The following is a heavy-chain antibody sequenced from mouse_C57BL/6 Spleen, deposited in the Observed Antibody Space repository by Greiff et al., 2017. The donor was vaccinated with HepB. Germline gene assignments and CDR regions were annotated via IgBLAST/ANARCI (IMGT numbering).Heavy chain of an antibody. D-gene: IGHD2-5*01. J-gene: IGHJ2*01. V-gene: IGHV5-9*01. CDR2: ISGGGGNT. CDR1: GFTFSSYT. Sequence: DVMLVESGGGLVKPGGSLKLSCAASGFTFSSYTMSWVRQTPEKRLEWVATISGGGGNTYYPDSVKGRFTISRDNAKNTLYLQMSSLRSEDTALYYCARQSYYSNYRYFDYWGQGTTLTVSS. CDR3: ARQSYYSNYRYFDY.